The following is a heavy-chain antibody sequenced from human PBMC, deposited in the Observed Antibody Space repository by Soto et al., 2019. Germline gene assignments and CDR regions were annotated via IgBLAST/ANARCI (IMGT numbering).Heavy chain of an antibody. Sequence: ASVKVSCKTSGYNFDDYSIHWVRQAPGQGLEWVGWIAVYNNNTNYGQNFQGRITVTTEFSTNTVYMELTTLRSDDTAVYYCARGKRSYVSYGDYWGQGTLVTVSS. CDR3: ARGKRSYVSYGDY. V-gene: IGHV1-18*01. J-gene: IGHJ4*02. CDR1: GYNFDDYS. CDR2: IAVYNNNT. D-gene: IGHD1-26*01.